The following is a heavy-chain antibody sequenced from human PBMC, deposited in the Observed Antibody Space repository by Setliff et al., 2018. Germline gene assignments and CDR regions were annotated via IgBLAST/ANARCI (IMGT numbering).Heavy chain of an antibody. J-gene: IGHJ5*02. CDR2: IIPIFGTA. CDR3: ARSPAVLGIVYLDP. Sequence: EASVKVSCKAPGGTFRAFEISWVRQAPGQGLEWMGGIIPIFGTANYAQKFQGRVTITTDESTSTAYMELNSLTSEDTAVYYCARSPAVLGIVYLDPWGQGTLVTVSS. D-gene: IGHD2-15*01. CDR1: GGTFRAFE. V-gene: IGHV1-69*05.